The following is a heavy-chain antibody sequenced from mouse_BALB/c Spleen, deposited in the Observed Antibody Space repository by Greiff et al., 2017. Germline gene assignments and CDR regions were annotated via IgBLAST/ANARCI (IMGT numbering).Heavy chain of an antibody. CDR1: GFSLTSYG. D-gene: IGHD2-4*01. CDR2: IWAGGST. Sequence: QVQLQQSGPGLVAPSQSLSITCTVSGFSLTSYGVHWVRQPPGKGLEWLGVIWAGGSTTYNSALMSRLSISKDNSKSQVFLKMNSLQTDDTAMYYCARDKTMMTGAMDYWGQGTSVTVSP. CDR3: ARDKTMMTGAMDY. V-gene: IGHV2-9*02. J-gene: IGHJ4*01.